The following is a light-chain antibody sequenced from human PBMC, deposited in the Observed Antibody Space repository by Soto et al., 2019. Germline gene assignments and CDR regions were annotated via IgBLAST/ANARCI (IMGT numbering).Light chain of an antibody. CDR3: HQYYSYPLT. CDR2: AAS. CDR1: QGISSY. J-gene: IGKJ4*01. Sequence: AIRMTQSPSSFSASTGDRVTITCRASQGISSYLAWYQQKPGKAPKLLIYAASTLQGGVPSRCSGSGSGTDFTLTISCLQSEDFATYYCHQYYSYPLTFGGGTKVEIK. V-gene: IGKV1-8*01.